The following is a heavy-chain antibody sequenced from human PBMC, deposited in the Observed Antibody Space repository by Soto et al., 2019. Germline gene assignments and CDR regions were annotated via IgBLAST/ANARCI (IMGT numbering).Heavy chain of an antibody. CDR3: ARLPKGSLVTA. CDR1: GFSFSDYS. V-gene: IGHV3-48*02. CDR2: ISSLSDNT. Sequence: EVQLVESGGGLVCPGGSLRLTCVASGFSFSDYSMNWVRQAPGKGLEWVSYISSLSDNTKYAASVKGRFTVSRDNAKNSLFLQMDSLRDEETAIYYCARLPKGSLVTAWGQGTLGTVSS. D-gene: IGHD2-21*02. J-gene: IGHJ4*02.